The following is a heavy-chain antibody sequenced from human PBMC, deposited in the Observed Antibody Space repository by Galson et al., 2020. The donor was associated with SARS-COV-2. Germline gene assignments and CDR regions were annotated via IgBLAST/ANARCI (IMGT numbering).Heavy chain of an antibody. Sequence: KIGESLKISCKGSGHSFTSYWIGWERQMHGRGLEWMEVIYPGESKTTYRPSFQGQVTISADKSVNTAYLQWSSLKASDTAIYYCARHTSCSGDYLGQGSLVTVSS. CDR1: GHSFTSYW. CDR3: ARHTSCSGDY. D-gene: IGHD3-10*02. CDR2: IYPGESKT. V-gene: IGHV5-51*01. J-gene: IGHJ4*02.